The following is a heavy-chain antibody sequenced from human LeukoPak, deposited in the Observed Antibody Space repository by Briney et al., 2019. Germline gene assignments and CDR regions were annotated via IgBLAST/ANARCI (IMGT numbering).Heavy chain of an antibody. CDR3: ARGLRGVISYYMDV. CDR2: IHTRGTT. D-gene: IGHD3-10*01. J-gene: IGHJ6*03. CDR1: GSSISSGVYY. Sequence: PSETLSLTCTVSGSSISSGVYYWSWIRQPAGKGLEWIGRIHTRGTTNYNPSLKSRVTISVDTPKSQFSLKLSSVTAADTAVYYCARGLRGVISYYMDVWGKGTTVTVSS. V-gene: IGHV4-61*02.